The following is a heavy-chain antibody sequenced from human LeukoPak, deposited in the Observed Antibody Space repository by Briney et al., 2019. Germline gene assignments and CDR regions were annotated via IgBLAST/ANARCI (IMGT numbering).Heavy chain of an antibody. D-gene: IGHD4-23*01. CDR2: IIPILGIA. Sequence: ASVKVSCKASGGTFSSYAISWVRQAPGQGLAWMGRIIPILGIANYAQKFQGRVTITADKSTSTAYMELSSLRSEDAAVYYCARDTSLTTVVRGFDYWGQGTLVTVSS. J-gene: IGHJ4*02. CDR1: GGTFSSYA. CDR3: ARDTSLTTVVRGFDY. V-gene: IGHV1-69*04.